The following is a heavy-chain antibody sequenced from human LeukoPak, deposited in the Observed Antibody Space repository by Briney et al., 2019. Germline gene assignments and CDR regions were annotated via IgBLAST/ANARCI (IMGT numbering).Heavy chain of an antibody. CDR1: AGSISSYY. D-gene: IGHD1-20*01. CDR2: IYYSGST. V-gene: IGHV4-59*01. Sequence: SETLSHTCTVSAGSISSYYWSWIRQPPGKGLEWIGYIYYSGSTNYNPSLKSRVTMSIDTSKNQFSLKLTSVTAADTAVYYCARVTSKYYFDYWDQGTLVTVSS. J-gene: IGHJ4*02. CDR3: ARVTSKYYFDY.